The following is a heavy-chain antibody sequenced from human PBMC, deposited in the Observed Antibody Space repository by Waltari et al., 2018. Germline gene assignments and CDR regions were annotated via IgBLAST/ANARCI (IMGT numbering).Heavy chain of an antibody. D-gene: IGHD3-16*02. CDR3: AKVEGGIVTRYYALDI. CDR1: GFAFRIYT. CDR2: ITSTSRFI. Sequence: EVQLVESGGGLVKPGGSLRLSCTTSGFAFRIYTMNWVRQAPGKGLEWVSSITSTSRFIYHADSVKGRFTISRDNSKNTLYLQMNSLRVEDTAVYFCAKVEGGIVTRYYALDIWGQGTMVTVSS. V-gene: IGHV3-21*04. J-gene: IGHJ3*02.